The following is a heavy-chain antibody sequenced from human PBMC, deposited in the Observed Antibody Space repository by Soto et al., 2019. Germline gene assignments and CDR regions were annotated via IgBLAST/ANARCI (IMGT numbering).Heavy chain of an antibody. Sequence: HGESLKISCKGSGYSFTSYWISWVRQMPGKGLEWMGRIDPSDSYTNYCPSFQGHVTISADKSISTAYLQWSSLKASDTAMYYCASVTYSSSWYYFDYWGQGTLVIVSS. V-gene: IGHV5-10-1*01. D-gene: IGHD6-13*01. J-gene: IGHJ4*02. CDR3: ASVTYSSSWYYFDY. CDR1: GYSFTSYW. CDR2: IDPSDSYT.